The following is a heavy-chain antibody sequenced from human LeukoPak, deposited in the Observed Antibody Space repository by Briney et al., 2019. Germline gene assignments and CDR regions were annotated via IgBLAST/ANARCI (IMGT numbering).Heavy chain of an antibody. J-gene: IGHJ4*02. CDR2: IRSKAYGGTT. Sequence: GGSLRLFCTTSGFTFGDYAMSWVRPAPGKGLGWVGFIRSKAYGGTTEYAASAKGRFTISRDDSKSIAYLQMNSLKTEDTAVYYCTRGLGVAAAGTFYWGQGTLVTVSS. D-gene: IGHD6-13*01. CDR1: GFTFGDYA. V-gene: IGHV3-49*04. CDR3: TRGLGVAAAGTFY.